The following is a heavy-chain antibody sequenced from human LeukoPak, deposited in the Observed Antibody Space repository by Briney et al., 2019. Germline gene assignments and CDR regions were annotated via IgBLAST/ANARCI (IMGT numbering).Heavy chain of an antibody. V-gene: IGHV3-23*01. Sequence: GGSLRLSCAASGFTFSSNDMSWVRQAPGKGLECVSAITAGGDTPYYADSVRGRFTISRDSSRNTLYLQLNNLRAEDTAIYYCAKAYGTNGYYQLPIDFWGQGTLVTVSS. CDR2: ITAGGDTP. D-gene: IGHD3-22*01. CDR1: GFTFSSND. J-gene: IGHJ4*02. CDR3: AKAYGTNGYYQLPIDF.